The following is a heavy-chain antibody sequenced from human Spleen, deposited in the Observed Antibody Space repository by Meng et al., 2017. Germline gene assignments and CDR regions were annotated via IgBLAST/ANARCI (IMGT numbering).Heavy chain of an antibody. Sequence: SETLSLTCTVSGGSVSSTSYYWSWIRQPAGKRLEWIGRVYTSGSANYNPSLESRVTISVDTSKNQFSLKLTSVTAADTALYYCAREPLYNYAKDFWGQGKLVTVSS. CDR2: VYTSGSA. CDR3: AREPLYNYAKDF. D-gene: IGHD5-18*01. J-gene: IGHJ4*02. CDR1: GGSVSSTSYY. V-gene: IGHV4-61*02.